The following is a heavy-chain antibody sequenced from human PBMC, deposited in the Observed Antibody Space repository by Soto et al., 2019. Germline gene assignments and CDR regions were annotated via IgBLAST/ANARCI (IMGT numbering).Heavy chain of an antibody. CDR1: GGSISSSSYY. Sequence: SETLSLTCTVSGGSISSSSYYWGWIRQPPGKGLEWIGSIYYSGSTYYNPSLKSRVTISVDTSKNQFSLKLSSVTAADTAVYYCARIVGATQFDYWGQGTLVTVSS. V-gene: IGHV4-39*01. D-gene: IGHD1-26*01. CDR3: ARIVGATQFDY. CDR2: IYYSGST. J-gene: IGHJ4*02.